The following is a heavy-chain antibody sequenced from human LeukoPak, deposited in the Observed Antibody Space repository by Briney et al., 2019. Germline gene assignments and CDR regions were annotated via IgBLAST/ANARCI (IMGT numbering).Heavy chain of an antibody. CDR2: IYSSGNT. Sequence: SETLSLTCTVSGGSISSGSHYWSWIRQPAGKGLEWIGRIYSSGNTNYNPSLKSRVTISLDTSKNQFSLKLSSVTAADTAVYYCAGEVGGSWFDPWGLGTLVTVSS. CDR1: GGSISSGSHY. J-gene: IGHJ5*02. CDR3: AGEVGGSWFDP. D-gene: IGHD1-26*01. V-gene: IGHV4-61*02.